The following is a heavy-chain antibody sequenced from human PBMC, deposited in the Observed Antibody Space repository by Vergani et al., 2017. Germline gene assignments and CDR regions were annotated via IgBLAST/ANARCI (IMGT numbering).Heavy chain of an antibody. CDR2: ISAYNGNT. D-gene: IGHD2-2*01. Sequence: QVQLVQSGSELKKPGASVKVSCKASGYTFTSYGISWVRQAPGQGLEWMGWISAYNGNTNYAQNLQGRVTMTTDTSTSTAYMELRSLRSDDTAVYYCARDPYDIVVVPAAIGGSWFDPWGQGTLVTVSS. CDR3: ARDPYDIVVVPAAIGGSWFDP. J-gene: IGHJ5*02. V-gene: IGHV1-18*01. CDR1: GYTFTSYG.